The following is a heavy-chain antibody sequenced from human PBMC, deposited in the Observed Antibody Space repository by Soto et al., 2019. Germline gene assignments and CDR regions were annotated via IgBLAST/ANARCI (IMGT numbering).Heavy chain of an antibody. J-gene: IGHJ5*02. CDR2: ISGSGGST. CDR1: GFTFSSDA. V-gene: IGHV3-23*01. Sequence: VGSLRLSCAASGFTFSSDAMSWVRQAPGKGLEWVSAISGSGGSTYYADSVKGRFTISRDNSKNTLYLQMNSLRAEDTAVYYWAKVSAAIAVPFGGCDPWGQGNLVT. D-gene: IGHD5-18*01. CDR3: AKVSAAIAVPFGGCDP.